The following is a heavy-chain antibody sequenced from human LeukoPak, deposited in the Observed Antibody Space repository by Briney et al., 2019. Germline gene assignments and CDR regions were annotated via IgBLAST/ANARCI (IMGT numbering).Heavy chain of an antibody. J-gene: IGHJ5*02. Sequence: SVKVSCKASGGTFSSYAISWVRQAPGQGLEWMGGIIPIFGTANYAQKFQGRVTITTDESTSTAYMELSSLRSEDTAVYYCAAQGSGYDFESRWFDPWGQGTLVTVSS. V-gene: IGHV1-69*05. CDR1: GGTFSSYA. CDR2: IIPIFGTA. D-gene: IGHD5-12*01. CDR3: AAQGSGYDFESRWFDP.